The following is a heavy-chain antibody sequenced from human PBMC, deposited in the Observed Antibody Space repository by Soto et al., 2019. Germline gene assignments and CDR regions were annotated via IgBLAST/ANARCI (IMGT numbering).Heavy chain of an antibody. CDR1: GITFSTDS. CDR3: ARFFGSGFDY. CDR2: ISTSGATR. J-gene: IGHJ4*02. D-gene: IGHD6-19*01. V-gene: IGHV3-48*02. Sequence: PGGSLRLSCVTSGITFSTDSMNWVRQAPGKGLEWVAHISTSGATRYYAESVKGRFTISRDNAKTSLYLQMDSLRNEDTAVYYCARFFGSGFDYWGQGALVTVSS.